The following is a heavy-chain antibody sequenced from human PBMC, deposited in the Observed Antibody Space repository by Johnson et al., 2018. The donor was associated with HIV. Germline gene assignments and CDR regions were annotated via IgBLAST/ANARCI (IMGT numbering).Heavy chain of an antibody. J-gene: IGHJ3*02. V-gene: IGHV3-9*01. CDR3: AKGSGSYLDAFDI. Sequence: VQLVESGGGLVQPGRSLRLSCEASGFTFDDYAMHWVRQAPGKGLEWVSGISWNSGSIGYADSVKGRFTISRDNAKNSLYLQMNSLRAEDTALYYCAKGSGSYLDAFDIWGQGTMVTVSS. CDR2: ISWNSGSI. CDR1: GFTFDDYA. D-gene: IGHD1-26*01.